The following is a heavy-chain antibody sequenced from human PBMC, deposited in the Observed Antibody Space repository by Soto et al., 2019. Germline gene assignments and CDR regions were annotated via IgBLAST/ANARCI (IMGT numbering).Heavy chain of an antibody. Sequence: PSETLSLTCSVSGGSMNIGSHSWNWIRQSAGKGLEWIGYIYYSGSTYYNPSLKSRVTISVDTSKNKFSLKLSSVTAADTAVYYCARDRRLYYYGSGSYPYYYYGMDVWGQGTTVTVSS. CDR1: GGSMNIGSHS. D-gene: IGHD3-10*01. CDR3: ARDRRLYYYGSGSYPYYYYGMDV. CDR2: IYYSGST. V-gene: IGHV4-30-2*05. J-gene: IGHJ6*02.